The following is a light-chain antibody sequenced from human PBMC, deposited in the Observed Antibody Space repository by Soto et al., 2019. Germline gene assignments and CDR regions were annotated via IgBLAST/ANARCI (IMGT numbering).Light chain of an antibody. J-gene: IGKJ1*01. CDR3: QQRSNWPWT. CDR1: QSVSGY. CDR2: DAS. Sequence: EIVLTQSPATLSLSPGEIATLSCRASQSVSGYLAWYQQKPGQAPRLLIYDASNRATGVPARFSGSGSGTDFALTISSLEPEDFAVYYCQQRSNWPWTFGQGTKVEI. V-gene: IGKV3-11*01.